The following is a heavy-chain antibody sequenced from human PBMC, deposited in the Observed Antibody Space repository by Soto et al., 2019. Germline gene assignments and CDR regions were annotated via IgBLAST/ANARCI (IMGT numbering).Heavy chain of an antibody. V-gene: IGHV1-18*01. CDR1: GYTFTSYG. Sequence: GXSVKVSCKASGYTFTSYGISWVRQAPGQGLEWMGWISAYNGNTNYAQKLQGRVTMTTDTSTSTAYMELRSLRSDDTAVYYCARVGYCSSTSCYTDYYYYGMDVWGQGTTVTGSS. CDR3: ARVGYCSSTSCYTDYYYYGMDV. J-gene: IGHJ6*02. CDR2: ISAYNGNT. D-gene: IGHD2-2*02.